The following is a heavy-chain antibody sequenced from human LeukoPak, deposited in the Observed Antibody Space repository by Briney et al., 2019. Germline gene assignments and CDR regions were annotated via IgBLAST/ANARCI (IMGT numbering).Heavy chain of an antibody. J-gene: IGHJ4*02. CDR2: IFYSGGT. CDR1: GGSISSYF. D-gene: IGHD4-23*01. Sequence: SETLSLTCTVSGGSISSYFWSWIRQPPGKGLEWIGDIFYSGGTNYNPSLRSRVTISVDTSKNQFSLKLSSVTAADTAVYYCARGKATVDYWGQGTLVTVSS. V-gene: IGHV4-59*08. CDR3: ARGKATVDY.